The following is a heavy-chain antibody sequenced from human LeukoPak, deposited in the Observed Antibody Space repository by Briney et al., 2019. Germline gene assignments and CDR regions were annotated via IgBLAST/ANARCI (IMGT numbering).Heavy chain of an antibody. D-gene: IGHD4-23*01. CDR2: IIPIFGTA. CDR3: AARDRKYGGNSGSDY. J-gene: IGHJ4*02. V-gene: IGHV1-69*13. Sequence: SVKVSCKACGGTFSSYAISWVRQAPGQGLEWMGGIIPIFGTANYAQKFQGRVTITADESTSTAYMELSSLRSEDTAVYYCAARDRKYGGNSGSDYWGQGTLVTVSS. CDR1: GGTFSSYA.